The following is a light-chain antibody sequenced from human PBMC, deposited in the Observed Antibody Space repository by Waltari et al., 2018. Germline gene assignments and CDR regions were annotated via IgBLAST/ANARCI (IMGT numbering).Light chain of an antibody. V-gene: IGLV1-51*02. Sequence: QSVLTQPPSVSAAPGQRVTISCSGGSSNIGNNYVSWYRQFPGTAPKLLIYEKTERPLGIPGRFSGSKSGTSATLDITGLQAGDEADYYCGTWDSSLSGAVFGGGTHLTVL. J-gene: IGLJ7*01. CDR1: SSNIGNNY. CDR3: GTWDSSLSGAV. CDR2: EKT.